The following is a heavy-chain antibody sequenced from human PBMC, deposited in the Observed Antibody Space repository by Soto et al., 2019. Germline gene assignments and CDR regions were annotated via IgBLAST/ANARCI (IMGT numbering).Heavy chain of an antibody. CDR3: AREGVVAASD. CDR1: GFTVSSNY. D-gene: IGHD2-15*01. Sequence: EVQLVESGGGLVQPGGSLSLSCAASGFTVSSNYMSWVRQAPGKGLEWVSDIYSGGSTNYADSVKGRFTISRDNSKKTLYLQMNRLRAEDTAVYYCAREGVVAASDWGQGNLVTVSS. V-gene: IGHV3-66*01. J-gene: IGHJ4*02. CDR2: IYSGGST.